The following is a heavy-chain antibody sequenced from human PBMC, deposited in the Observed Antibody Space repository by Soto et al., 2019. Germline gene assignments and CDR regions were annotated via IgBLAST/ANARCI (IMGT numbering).Heavy chain of an antibody. CDR1: GVTFSNAW. V-gene: IGHV3-15*01. CDR2: IKSKTDGGTT. D-gene: IGHD6-19*01. CDR3: TTAQWLDQFDY. Sequence: EVQLVESGGGLVKPGGSLRLSCAASGVTFSNAWMSWVRQAPGKGLEWVGRIKSKTDGGTTDYAAPVKGRFTISRDDSKNTLYLQMNSLKTEDTAVYYCTTAQWLDQFDYWGQGNLVNVSS. J-gene: IGHJ4*02.